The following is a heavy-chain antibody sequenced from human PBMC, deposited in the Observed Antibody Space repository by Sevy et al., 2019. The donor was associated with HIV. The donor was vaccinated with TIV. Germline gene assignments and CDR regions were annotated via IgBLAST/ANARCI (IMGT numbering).Heavy chain of an antibody. V-gene: IGHV3-53*01. D-gene: IGHD6-19*01. CDR1: GFTVSSNY. CDR2: IYSGGST. Sequence: GGSLRLSCAASGFTVSSNYMSWVRQAPGKGLEWVSVIYSGGSTYYADSVKGRFTISRDNSKNTLYLQMNSLRAEDTAVYYCSPAVASGRVDIWGQGTMVTVSS. J-gene: IGHJ3*02. CDR3: SPAVASGRVDI.